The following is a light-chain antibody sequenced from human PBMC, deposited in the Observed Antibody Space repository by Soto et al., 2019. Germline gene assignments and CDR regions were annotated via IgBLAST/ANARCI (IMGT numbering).Light chain of an antibody. J-gene: IGKJ1*01. CDR2: EAS. CDR3: QQYGSSGT. Sequence: EIVMTQSPVTLSASPGERVSLSCRASQSVDINVAWYQQKPGQAPRLLIYEASTRASDIPSRFSGSGSGTDFTLTISRLEPEDFAVYYCQQYGSSGTFGQGTKVDIK. V-gene: IGKV3-20*01. CDR1: QSVDIN.